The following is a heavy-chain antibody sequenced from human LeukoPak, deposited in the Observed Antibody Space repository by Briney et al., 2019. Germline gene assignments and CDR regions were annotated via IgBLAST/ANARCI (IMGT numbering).Heavy chain of an antibody. CDR2: IIPIFGTA. CDR3: ARVGTLGYYYYMDV. D-gene: IGHD7-27*01. V-gene: IGHV1-69*13. J-gene: IGHJ6*03. Sequence: GASVKVSCKASGGTFSSYAISWVRQAPGQGLEGMGGIIPIFGTANYAQKFQGRVTITADESTSTAYMELSSLRSEDTAVYYCARVGTLGYYYYMDVWGKGTTVTISS. CDR1: GGTFSSYA.